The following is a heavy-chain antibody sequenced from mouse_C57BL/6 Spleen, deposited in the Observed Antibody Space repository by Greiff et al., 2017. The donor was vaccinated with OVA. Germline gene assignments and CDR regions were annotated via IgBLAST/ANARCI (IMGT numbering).Heavy chain of an antibody. D-gene: IGHD2-2*01. CDR3: ARVGYDGFAY. CDR2: ISDGGSYT. Sequence: EVQVVESGGGLVKPGGSLKLSCAASGFTFSSYAMSWVRQTPEKRLEWVATISDGGSYTYYPDNVKGRFTISRDNAKNNLYLQMSHLKSEDTAMYYCARVGYDGFAYWGQGTLVTVSA. J-gene: IGHJ3*01. CDR1: GFTFSSYA. V-gene: IGHV5-4*01.